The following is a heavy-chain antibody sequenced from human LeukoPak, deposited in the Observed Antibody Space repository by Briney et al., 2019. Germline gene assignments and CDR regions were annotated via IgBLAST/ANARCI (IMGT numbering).Heavy chain of an antibody. V-gene: IGHV4-39*07. CDR2: IYYSGST. CDR3: ASEESSPRQFDP. Sequence: SETLSLTCTVSGGSISSSSYYWGWIRQPPGKGLEWIGSIYYSGSTHYNPSLKSRVTISVDTSKNQFSLKLSSVTAADTAVYYCASEESSPRQFDPWGQGTLVTVSS. J-gene: IGHJ5*02. CDR1: GGSISSSSYY.